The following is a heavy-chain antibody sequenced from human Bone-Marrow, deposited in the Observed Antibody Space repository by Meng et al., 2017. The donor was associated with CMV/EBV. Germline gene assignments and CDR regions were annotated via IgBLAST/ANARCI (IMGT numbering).Heavy chain of an antibody. Sequence: ASVKVSCKASGYTFTGYYMHWVRQAPGQGLEWMGWINPNSGGTNYAQKFQGRVTMTRDTSISTAYMELSRLRSDDTAVYYCARETGIFGWTRPERGIDYWGQGTLVTVSS. V-gene: IGHV1-2*02. D-gene: IGHD3-10*01. CDR1: GYTFTGYY. J-gene: IGHJ4*02. CDR2: INPNSGGT. CDR3: ARETGIFGWTRPERGIDY.